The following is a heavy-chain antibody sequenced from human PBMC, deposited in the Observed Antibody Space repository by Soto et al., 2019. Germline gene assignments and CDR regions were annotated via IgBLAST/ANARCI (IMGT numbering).Heavy chain of an antibody. CDR1: GGSFTGYY. J-gene: IGHJ6*02. D-gene: IGHD2-21*02. CDR3: ARDRGHIVVVTAIPIGGYYYGMDV. Sequence: SETLSLTCAVYGGSFTGYYWSWIRQPPGKGLEWIGEINHSGSTNYNPSLKSRVTISVDTSKNQFSLKLSSVTAADTAVYYCARDRGHIVVVTAIPIGGYYYGMDVWGQGTTVTVSS. V-gene: IGHV4-34*01. CDR2: INHSGST.